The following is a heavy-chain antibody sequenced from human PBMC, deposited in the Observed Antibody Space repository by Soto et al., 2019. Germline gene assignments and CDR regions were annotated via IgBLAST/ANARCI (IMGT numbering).Heavy chain of an antibody. Sequence: PGGSLRLSCAASGFTFSSYWMHWVRQAPGKGLVWVSRINSDGSSTSYADSVKGRFTISRDNAKNTLYLQMNSLRAEDTAVYYCARVLAAAGKHNYYGMDVWGQGTTVTVSS. CDR2: INSDGSST. J-gene: IGHJ6*02. D-gene: IGHD6-13*01. V-gene: IGHV3-74*01. CDR1: GFTFSSYW. CDR3: ARVLAAAGKHNYYGMDV.